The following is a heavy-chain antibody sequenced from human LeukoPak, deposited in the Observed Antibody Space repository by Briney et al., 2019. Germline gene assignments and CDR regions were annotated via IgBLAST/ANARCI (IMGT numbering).Heavy chain of an antibody. CDR3: ARDPWGDILTGYYDY. CDR2: IIPIFGTA. CDR1: GGTFSSYA. D-gene: IGHD3-9*01. Sequence: GASVKVSCKASGGTFSSYAISWVRQAPGQGLEWMGGIIPIFGTANYAQKFQGRVTITADESTSTAYMELSSLRSEDTAVYYCARDPWGDILTGYYDYWGQGTLVTVSS. V-gene: IGHV1-69*13. J-gene: IGHJ4*02.